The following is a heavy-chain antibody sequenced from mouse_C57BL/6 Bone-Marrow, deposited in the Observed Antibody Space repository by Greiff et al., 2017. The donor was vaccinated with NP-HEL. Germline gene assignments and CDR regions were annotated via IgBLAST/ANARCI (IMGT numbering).Heavy chain of an antibody. J-gene: IGHJ4*01. D-gene: IGHD2-5*01. CDR2: IRLKSDNYAT. Sequence: EVKVEESGGGLVQPGGSMKLSCVASGFTFSNYWMNWVRQSPEKGLEWVAQIRLKSDNYATHYAESVKGRFTISRDDSKSSVYLQRNNLRAEDTGMYYCTGYDSNYYAMDYWGQGTSVTVSS. V-gene: IGHV6-3*01. CDR1: GFTFSNYW. CDR3: TGYDSNYYAMDY.